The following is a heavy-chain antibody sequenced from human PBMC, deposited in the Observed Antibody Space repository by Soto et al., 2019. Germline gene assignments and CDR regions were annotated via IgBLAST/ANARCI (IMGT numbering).Heavy chain of an antibody. Sequence: PGESLKISCKGSGYSFGSEWIGWVRQMPGKGLEWMGISFPGDADTRYSPSLEGQVIISADTSLSTAYLEWTSLKASDPATYYCARVHMISFDGLFPRAYYFNSWGQGPRVTVSS. CDR3: ARVHMISFDGLFPRAYYFNS. D-gene: IGHD3-16*01. CDR2: SFPGDADT. J-gene: IGHJ4*02. V-gene: IGHV5-51*01. CDR1: GYSFGSEW.